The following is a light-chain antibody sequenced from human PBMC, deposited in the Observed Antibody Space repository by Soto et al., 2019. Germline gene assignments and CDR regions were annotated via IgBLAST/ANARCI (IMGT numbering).Light chain of an antibody. CDR3: QQTDSTPLT. V-gene: IGKV1-39*01. J-gene: IGKJ4*01. CDR1: QSISVY. CDR2: VAS. Sequence: DIQMTQSPSSLSAAVGDRVTITFRASQSISVYLNWYQQKPGQAPKLLIYVASNLQAGVPSRFSGSGSGTEFSLTISNLQPEDFATYYCQQTDSTPLTFGGGTKVDI.